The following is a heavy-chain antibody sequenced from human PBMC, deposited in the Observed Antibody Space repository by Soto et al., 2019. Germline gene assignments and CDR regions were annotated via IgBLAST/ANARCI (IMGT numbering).Heavy chain of an antibody. D-gene: IGHD1-26*01. CDR2: ISGSGGST. V-gene: IGHV3-23*01. J-gene: IGHJ6*02. CDR1: GFTFSSYA. CDR3: AKVRGIVGATAYYYGMDV. Sequence: AGGSLRLSCAASGFTFSSYAMSWVRQAPGKGLEWVSAISGSGGSTYYADSVKGRFTISRDNSKNTLYLQMNSLRAEDTAVYYCAKVRGIVGATAYYYGMDVWGQGTTVTVSS.